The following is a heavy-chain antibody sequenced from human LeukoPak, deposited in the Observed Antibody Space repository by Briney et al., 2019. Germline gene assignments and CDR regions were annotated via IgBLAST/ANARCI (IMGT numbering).Heavy chain of an antibody. D-gene: IGHD5-24*01. Sequence: PSETLSLTCAIYGGSFSGYYWSWIRQPPGKGLEWIGEINHSGSTNYNPSLKSRVTISVDASENQFSLKLSSVTAADTAVYYCARETRLRWTDYWGQGTLVTVPS. CDR1: GGSFSGYY. CDR2: INHSGST. J-gene: IGHJ4*02. CDR3: ARETRLRWTDY. V-gene: IGHV4-34*01.